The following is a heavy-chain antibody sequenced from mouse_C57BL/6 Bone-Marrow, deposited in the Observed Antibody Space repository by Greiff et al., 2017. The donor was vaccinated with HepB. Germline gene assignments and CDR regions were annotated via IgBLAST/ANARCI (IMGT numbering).Heavy chain of an antibody. V-gene: IGHV5-4*01. D-gene: IGHD2-4*01. CDR1: GFTFSSYA. J-gene: IGHJ4*01. CDR2: ISDGGSYT. Sequence: EVKLVESGGGLVKPGGSLKLSCAASGFTFSSYAMSWVRQTPEKRLEWVATISDGGSYTYYPDNVKGRFTISRDNAKNNLYLQMSHLKSEDTAMYYCARDPAIYDYGVYAMDYWGQGTSVTVSS. CDR3: ARDPAIYDYGVYAMDY.